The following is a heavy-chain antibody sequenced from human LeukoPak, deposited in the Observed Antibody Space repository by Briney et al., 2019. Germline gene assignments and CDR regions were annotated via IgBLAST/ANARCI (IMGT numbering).Heavy chain of an antibody. Sequence: ASVKVSCKASGYTFTRYDINWVRQASAHGLEWMGWINPNRGTTGYAQKFQGRVTMTRNPSIGTAYMELSSLRSEDTAVYYCATNSSNWLSDMDVWGKGTTVTVSS. CDR1: GYTFTRYD. CDR3: ATNSSNWLSDMDV. CDR2: INPNRGTT. J-gene: IGHJ6*04. V-gene: IGHV1-8*01. D-gene: IGHD6-13*01.